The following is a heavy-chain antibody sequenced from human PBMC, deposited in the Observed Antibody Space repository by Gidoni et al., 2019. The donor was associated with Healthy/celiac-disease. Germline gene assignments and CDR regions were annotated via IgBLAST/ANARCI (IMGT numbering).Heavy chain of an antibody. CDR2: ISYDGSNK. V-gene: IGHV3-30-3*01. CDR1: GFTFSSYA. Sequence: QVQLVASGGGVVQPGRSLRLACAASGFTFSSYAMHWVRQAPGQGLEWVAVISYDGSNKYYADSVKGRFTISRDNSKNTLYLQMNSLRAEDTAVYYCARAVVTAIRDYWGQGTLVTVSS. CDR3: ARAVVTAIRDY. D-gene: IGHD2-21*02. J-gene: IGHJ4*02.